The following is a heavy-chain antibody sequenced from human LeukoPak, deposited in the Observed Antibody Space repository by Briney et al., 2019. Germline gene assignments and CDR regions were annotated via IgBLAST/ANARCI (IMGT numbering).Heavy chain of an antibody. CDR1: GYSISSGYY. Sequence: PSQTLSLTCAVSGYSISSGYYWGWILQPPGKGLEWIGRIYHSGSTYYNPSLNSRVTISVDTSKNQFSMKLSSVTAADTAVYYCARYCSSTSCYYDYWGQGTLVTVSS. CDR3: ARYCSSTSCYYDY. J-gene: IGHJ4*02. D-gene: IGHD2-2*01. V-gene: IGHV4-38-2*01. CDR2: IYHSGST.